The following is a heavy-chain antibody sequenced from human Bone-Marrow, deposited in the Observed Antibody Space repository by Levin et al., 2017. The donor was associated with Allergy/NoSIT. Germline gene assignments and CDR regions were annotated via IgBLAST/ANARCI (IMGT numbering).Heavy chain of an antibody. V-gene: IGHV2-5*02. D-gene: IGHD3-10*01. CDR3: AHLRITMVRGVPSFDY. CDR2: IYWDDDK. CDR1: GFSLSPSGVG. J-gene: IGHJ4*02. Sequence: ESGPTLVKPPQTLTLTCTFSGFSLSPSGVGVGWIRQPPGKALEWLALIYWDDDKRYSPSLKSRLTITKDTSKNQVVLTMTNMDPVDTATYYCAHLRITMVRGVPSFDYWGQGTLVTVSS.